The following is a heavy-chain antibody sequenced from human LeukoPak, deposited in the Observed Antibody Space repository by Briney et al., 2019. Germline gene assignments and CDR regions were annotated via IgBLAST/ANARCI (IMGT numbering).Heavy chain of an antibody. V-gene: IGHV3-23*01. CDR3: AKGIIFGVVTVRNRPKWFDP. Sequence: PGGSLRLSCAASGFTFSSYAMSWVRQAPGKGLEWVSAISGSGGSTYYADSVKGRFTISRDNSKNTLYLQMNSLRAEDTAVYYCAKGIIFGVVTVRNRPKWFDPWGQGNLVTVSS. CDR1: GFTFSSYA. J-gene: IGHJ5*02. CDR2: ISGSGGST. D-gene: IGHD3-3*01.